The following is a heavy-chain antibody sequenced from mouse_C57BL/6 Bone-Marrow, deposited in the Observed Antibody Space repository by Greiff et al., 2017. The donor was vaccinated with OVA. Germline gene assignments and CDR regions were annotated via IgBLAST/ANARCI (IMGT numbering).Heavy chain of an antibody. CDR3: ARSPLFITTVVDY. Sequence: KESCKASGYTFTSYWMHWVKQRPGRGLEWIGRIDPNSGGTKYNEKFKSKATLTVDKPSSTAYMQLSSLTSEDSAVYYCARSPLFITTVVDYWGQGTTLTVSS. V-gene: IGHV1-72*01. J-gene: IGHJ2*01. D-gene: IGHD1-1*01. CDR1: GYTFTSYW. CDR2: IDPNSGGT.